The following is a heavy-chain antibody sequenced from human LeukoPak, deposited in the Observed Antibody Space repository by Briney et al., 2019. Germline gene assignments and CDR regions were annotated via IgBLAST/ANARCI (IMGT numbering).Heavy chain of an antibody. CDR3: AKSRGWNYGLAPSDS. V-gene: IGHV3-30*18. D-gene: IGHD1-7*01. CDR1: GFTFDSFG. Sequence: GTSLRLSCAASGFTFDSFGMHWVRQAPGKGLEWVAIISYDGSYKDYADSVKGRFTISRDNSKNTVYLQMNSLRVEDTAVYYCAKSRGWNYGLAPSDSWGQGTLVTVSS. CDR2: ISYDGSYK. J-gene: IGHJ4*02.